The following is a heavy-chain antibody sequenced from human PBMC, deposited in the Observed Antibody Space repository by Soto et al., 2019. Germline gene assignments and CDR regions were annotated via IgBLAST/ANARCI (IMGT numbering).Heavy chain of an antibody. J-gene: IGHJ4*02. CDR3: ARERGNYMYFDY. CDR1: GYSFTDYG. V-gene: IGHV1-18*01. Sequence: QVQLVQSGAEVKKPGASVKVSCKASGYSFTDYGFTWVRQAPGQGLEWMGWVNTYKGNTNYAQKFQGRVTMTTDTSTSTDYMELRGLRSDDKALSYCARERGNYMYFDYWGQGTLVTVSS. CDR2: VNTYKGNT. D-gene: IGHD1-26*01.